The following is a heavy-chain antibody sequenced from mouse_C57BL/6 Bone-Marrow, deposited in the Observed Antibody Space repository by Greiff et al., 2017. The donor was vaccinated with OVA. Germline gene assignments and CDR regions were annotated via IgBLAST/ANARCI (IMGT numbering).Heavy chain of an antibody. V-gene: IGHV5S21*01. J-gene: IGHJ3*01. Sequence: EVQLQESGEGLVKPGGSLKLSCAASGFTFSSYDMSWVRQTPEKGLEWVAYISSGGDYTYYADTVKGRITISRDTARNTLYLQMSSQKAEDTAMYYWARDDYAAYWGQGTLVTVSA. CDR3: ARDDYAAY. D-gene: IGHD2-4*01. CDR1: GFTFSSYD. CDR2: ISSGGDYT.